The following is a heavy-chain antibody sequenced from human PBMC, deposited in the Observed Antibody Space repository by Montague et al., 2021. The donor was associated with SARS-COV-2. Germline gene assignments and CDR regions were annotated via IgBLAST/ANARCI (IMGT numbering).Heavy chain of an antibody. D-gene: IGHD3-22*01. V-gene: IGHV4-39*07. J-gene: IGHJ5*02. CDR1: GGSISSSSYY. CDR2: IYYSGST. CDR3: ARGPRITMIVVVITDIWFDP. Sequence: SETLSLTYTVSGGSISSSSYYWGWIRQPPGKGLEWIGSIYYSGSTNYNPSLKSRVTISVDTSKNQFSLKLSSVTAADTAVYYCARGPRITMIVVVITDIWFDPWGQGTLVTVSS.